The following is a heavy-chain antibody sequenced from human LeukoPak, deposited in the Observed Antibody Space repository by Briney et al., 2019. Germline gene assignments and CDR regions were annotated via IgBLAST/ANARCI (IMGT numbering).Heavy chain of an antibody. Sequence: GGSLRLSCAASGFAFSSYDMHWVRQAPGKGLEWVAVISYDGSDKYYVDSVKGRFTISRDNSKNTLYLQMNSLKAEDAAVYYCARVLGGSYNNYFDYWGQGPLVTVSP. D-gene: IGHD1-26*01. V-gene: IGHV3-30*03. CDR2: ISYDGSDK. J-gene: IGHJ4*02. CDR3: ARVLGGSYNNYFDY. CDR1: GFAFSSYD.